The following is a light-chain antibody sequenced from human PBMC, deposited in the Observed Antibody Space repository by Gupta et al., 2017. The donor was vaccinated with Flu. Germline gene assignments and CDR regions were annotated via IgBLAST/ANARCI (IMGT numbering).Light chain of an antibody. CDR1: QNISIY. CDR2: AAS. J-gene: IGKJ4*01. Sequence: DIQMTQSPSSLSASVGDRVTITCRASQNISIYLNWYQQKPGKAPKLLIYAASSLQSGVPSRFSGSGSGTDFTLTISSLQPEDFATYYCQQSYSTLPLTFGGGTKVEIK. V-gene: IGKV1-39*01. CDR3: QQSYSTLPLT.